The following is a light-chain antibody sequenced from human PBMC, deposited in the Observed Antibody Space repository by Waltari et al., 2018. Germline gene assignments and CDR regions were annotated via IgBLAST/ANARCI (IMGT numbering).Light chain of an antibody. CDR1: SLRSYY. J-gene: IGLJ2*01. CDR3: HSRDASGVAGS. V-gene: IGLV3-19*01. Sequence: SSELTQDPAVSVAMGQTVRITCQGDSLRSYYASWYQQRPGQAPIIVIYDQNNRPSGVPDRFSGSSSHNTGSLTITGAQAEDEASYYCHSRDASGVAGSFGGGTKLTVL. CDR2: DQN.